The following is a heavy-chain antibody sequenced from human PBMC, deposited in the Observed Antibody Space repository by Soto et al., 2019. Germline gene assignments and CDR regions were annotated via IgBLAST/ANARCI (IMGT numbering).Heavy chain of an antibody. CDR2: INHSGST. Sequence: SETLSLTCAVYGRSFSGYYWSWIRQPPGKGLEWIGEINHSGSTNYNPSLKSRVTISVDTSQNQFSLNLSSVTAADTAVYYCARAYGGNSGVFDYWGQGTLVTVS. V-gene: IGHV4-34*01. J-gene: IGHJ4*02. CDR3: ARAYGGNSGVFDY. D-gene: IGHD4-17*01. CDR1: GRSFSGYY.